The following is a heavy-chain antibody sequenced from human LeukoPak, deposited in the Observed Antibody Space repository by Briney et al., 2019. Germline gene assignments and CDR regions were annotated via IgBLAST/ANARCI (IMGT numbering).Heavy chain of an antibody. Sequence: GKSLKTSCKGSGYSFTHYWIGWVRQMPGKGLEWMGLIYPADSDTRYSPSFQGQVTISADKSINTAYLQWSSLKASDTAMYYCARLWTGYSDYWGQGTLVTVSS. CDR2: IYPADSDT. CDR1: GYSFTHYW. CDR3: ARLWTGYSDY. D-gene: IGHD3/OR15-3a*01. J-gene: IGHJ4*02. V-gene: IGHV5-51*01.